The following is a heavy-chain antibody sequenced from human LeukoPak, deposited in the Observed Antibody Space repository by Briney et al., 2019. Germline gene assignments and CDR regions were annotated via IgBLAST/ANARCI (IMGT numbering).Heavy chain of an antibody. Sequence: ASVKVSCKASGYTFTSYGISWVRQAPRQGLEWMGWISAYNGNTNYAQKLQGRVTMTTDTSTSTAYMELRSLRSDDTAVYYCARGGQYYYDSSGYLRYFDYWGQGTLVTVSS. CDR2: ISAYNGNT. CDR1: GYTFTSYG. CDR3: ARGGQYYYDSSGYLRYFDY. V-gene: IGHV1-18*01. D-gene: IGHD3-22*01. J-gene: IGHJ4*02.